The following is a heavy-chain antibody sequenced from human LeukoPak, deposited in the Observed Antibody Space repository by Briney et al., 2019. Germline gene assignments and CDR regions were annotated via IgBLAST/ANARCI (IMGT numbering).Heavy chain of an antibody. CDR2: MNPNSGNT. J-gene: IGHJ1*01. D-gene: IGHD2-15*01. Sequence: ASVKVSCKASGYTFTSYDINWVRQATGQGLEWMGWMNPNSGNTGYAQKFQGRVTMTRNTSISTAYMELSSLRSEDTAVYYCARGGWQLLLDRGGAPRQYFQHWGQGTLVTVSS. CDR3: ARGGWQLLLDRGGAPRQYFQH. V-gene: IGHV1-8*01. CDR1: GYTFTSYD.